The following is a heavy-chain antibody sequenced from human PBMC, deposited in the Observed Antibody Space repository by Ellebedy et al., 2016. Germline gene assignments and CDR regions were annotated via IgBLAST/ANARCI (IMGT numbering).Heavy chain of an antibody. CDR3: AKVPTDYYGSGSYNSYFDY. V-gene: IGHV3-23*01. CDR2: ISGSGGST. Sequence: GESLKISXAASGFTFSSYAMSWVRQAPGKGLEWVSAISGSGGSTYYADSVKGRFTISRDNSKNTLYLQMNSLRAEDTAVYYCAKVPTDYYGSGSYNSYFDYWGQGTLVTVSS. D-gene: IGHD3-10*01. CDR1: GFTFSSYA. J-gene: IGHJ4*02.